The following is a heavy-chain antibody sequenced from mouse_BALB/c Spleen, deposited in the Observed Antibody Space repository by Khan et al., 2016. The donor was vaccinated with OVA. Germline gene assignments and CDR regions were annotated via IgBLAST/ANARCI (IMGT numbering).Heavy chain of an antibody. D-gene: IGHD2-10*02. CDR2: INPSNGGT. CDR3: TRSGYANPFAY. V-gene: IGHV1S81*02. Sequence: VQLQESGAELVKPGAPVRLSCKASGYTFSSYYMYWVKQRPGQGLEWIGGINPSNGGTYFNEKFKTKATLTVDKSSSTAYMQLSSLTSEDSAVFYCTRSGYANPFAYWGQGTLVTVSA. CDR1: GYTFSSYY. J-gene: IGHJ3*01.